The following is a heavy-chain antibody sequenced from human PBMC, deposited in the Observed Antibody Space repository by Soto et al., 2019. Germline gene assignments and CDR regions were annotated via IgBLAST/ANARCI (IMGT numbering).Heavy chain of an antibody. V-gene: IGHV1-69*01. D-gene: IGHD3-10*01. CDR2: ILPVFRTP. CDR3: ARDDGEGGMDV. CDR1: GGTFGDYG. Sequence: QMHLVQSGPEVRKPGSSVKVSCKASGGTFGDYGIDWVRQAPGHGLEWMGGILPVFRTPRNAQKFEGRVSXXXXXXTNTAFMELNSLRPEDTATYYCARDDGEGGMDVWGQGTTVIVSS. J-gene: IGHJ6*02.